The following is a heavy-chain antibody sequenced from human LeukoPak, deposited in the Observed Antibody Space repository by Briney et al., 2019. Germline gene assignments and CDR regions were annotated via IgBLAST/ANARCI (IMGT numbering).Heavy chain of an antibody. CDR3: ARVGSGWYFDY. V-gene: IGHV3-11*05. J-gene: IGHJ4*02. D-gene: IGHD6-19*01. CDR1: GFTFSSYA. Sequence: GGSLRLSCAASGFTFSSYAMSWVRQAPGKGLEWVSYISSSGTYTNYADSVKGRFTISRDNARNSLFLQMNSLRADDTGVYYCARVGSGWYFDYWGQGALVTVSS. CDR2: ISSSGTYT.